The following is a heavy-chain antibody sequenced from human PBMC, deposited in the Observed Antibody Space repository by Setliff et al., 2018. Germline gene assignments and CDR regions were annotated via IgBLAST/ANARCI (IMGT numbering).Heavy chain of an antibody. Sequence: SETLSLTCTVSGGSISSGGYYWSWIRQHPGKGLEWIGYIYYSGSTYYSPSLKSRVTISVDTSKNQFSLKLSSVTAADTAVYYCARERVLRFLRGFDYWGQGTLVTSPQ. J-gene: IGHJ4*02. CDR1: GGSISSGGYY. CDR3: ARERVLRFLRGFDY. D-gene: IGHD3-3*01. V-gene: IGHV4-31*03. CDR2: IYYSGST.